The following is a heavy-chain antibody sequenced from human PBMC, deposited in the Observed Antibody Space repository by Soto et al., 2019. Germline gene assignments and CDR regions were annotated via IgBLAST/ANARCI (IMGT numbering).Heavy chain of an antibody. D-gene: IGHD6-13*01. J-gene: IGHJ5*02. Sequence: PSETLSLTCTVSGGSISSSSYYWGWIRQPPGKGLEWIGSIYYSGSTYYNPSLKSRVTISVDTSKNQFSLKLSSVTAADTAVYYCARHVRQFRIAAAGGWFDPWGQGTLVTVSS. CDR2: IYYSGST. CDR3: ARHVRQFRIAAAGGWFDP. V-gene: IGHV4-39*01. CDR1: GGSISSSSYY.